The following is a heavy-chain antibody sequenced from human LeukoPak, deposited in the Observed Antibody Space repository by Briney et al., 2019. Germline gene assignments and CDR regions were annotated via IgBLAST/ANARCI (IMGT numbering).Heavy chain of an antibody. Sequence: SGGSLRLSCAASGFTFSTYWMSWVRQAPGKGLEWVANIKQDGSEQYYVDSVKGRFTISRDNSKNTLYLQMNSLRAEDTAVYYCAVSGYYYDSSGSYYFDYWGQGTLVTVSS. CDR3: AVSGYYYDSSGSYYFDY. J-gene: IGHJ4*02. CDR2: IKQDGSEQ. V-gene: IGHV3-7*01. CDR1: GFTFSTYW. D-gene: IGHD3-22*01.